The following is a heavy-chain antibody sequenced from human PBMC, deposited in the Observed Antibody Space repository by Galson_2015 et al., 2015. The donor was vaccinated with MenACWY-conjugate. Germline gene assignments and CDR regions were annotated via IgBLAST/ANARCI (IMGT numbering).Heavy chain of an antibody. CDR2: ISGSGDRT. D-gene: IGHD6-25*01. CDR3: AKDHAALDVHHLGYYFDY. V-gene: IGHV3-23*01. CDR1: GFTFSSYA. Sequence: SLRLSCAASGFTFSSYAMSWVRQAPGKGLEWVSAISGSGDRTYYADSVKGRFTISKDSSKNTLYLQMNSLRAEDTAVYYCAKDHAALDVHHLGYYFDYWGLGPLVTVSS. J-gene: IGHJ4*02.